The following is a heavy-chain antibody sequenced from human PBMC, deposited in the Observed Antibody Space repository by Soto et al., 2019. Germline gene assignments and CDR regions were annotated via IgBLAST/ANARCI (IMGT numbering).Heavy chain of an antibody. J-gene: IGHJ6*02. CDR1: GFTFSSYS. Sequence: GGSLRLSCAASGFTFSSYSMNWVRQAPGKGLEWVSSISSSSSYIYYADSVKGRFTISRDNAKNSLYLQMNSLRAEDTAVYYCASLAGIFYGMDVWGQGTTVTVSS. V-gene: IGHV3-21*01. CDR3: ASLAGIFYGMDV. CDR2: ISSSSSYI. D-gene: IGHD3-9*01.